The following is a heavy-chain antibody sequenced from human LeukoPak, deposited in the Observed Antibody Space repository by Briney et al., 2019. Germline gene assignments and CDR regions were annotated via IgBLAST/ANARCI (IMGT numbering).Heavy chain of an antibody. V-gene: IGHV1-69*13. CDR2: IIPIFGTA. Sequence: SVKVSCKASGGTFSSYAISWVRQAPGQGLEWMGGIIPIFGTANYAQKFQGRVTITADESTSTAYMELSSLRSEDTAVYYCAPNLGLYDSSGYYKDWGQGTLVTVSS. CDR1: GGTFSSYA. J-gene: IGHJ4*02. CDR3: APNLGLYDSSGYYKD. D-gene: IGHD3-22*01.